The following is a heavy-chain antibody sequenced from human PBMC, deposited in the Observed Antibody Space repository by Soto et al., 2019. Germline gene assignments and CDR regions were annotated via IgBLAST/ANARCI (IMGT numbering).Heavy chain of an antibody. Sequence: EVQLVESGGGLVQPGRSLRLSCAASGFTFDDYAMHWVRQAPGKGLEWVSGISWNSGSIGYADSVKGRFTISRDNAKNSLYLQMNSLRAEDTALYYCAKGSWYYYDSSGYLDYWGQGTLVTVSS. J-gene: IGHJ4*02. CDR2: ISWNSGSI. CDR1: GFTFDDYA. CDR3: AKGSWYYYDSSGYLDY. D-gene: IGHD3-22*01. V-gene: IGHV3-9*01.